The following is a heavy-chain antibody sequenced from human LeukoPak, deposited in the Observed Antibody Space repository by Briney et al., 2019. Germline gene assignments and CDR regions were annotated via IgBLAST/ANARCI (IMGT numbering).Heavy chain of an antibody. CDR1: VGTFSSYA. D-gene: IGHD6-19*01. J-gene: IGHJ4*02. V-gene: IGHV1-69*13. CDR3: ARRSTEVAGDWGFGFDY. CDR2: IIPIIGTA. Sequence: SSVKVSCMASVGTFSSYAISWVRQAPGQGLEWMGGIIPIIGTANYAQKFQGRVTITAEESTSTDYMELSRLRSEHTDVYDCARRSTEVAGDWGFGFDYWGQGTLVTVSS.